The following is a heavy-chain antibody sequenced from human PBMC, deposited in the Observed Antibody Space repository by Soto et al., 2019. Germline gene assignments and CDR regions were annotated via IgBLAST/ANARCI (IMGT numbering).Heavy chain of an antibody. J-gene: IGHJ4*02. CDR1: WGPFRSYS. CDR2: IIPIFGTA. D-gene: IGHD3-22*01. Sequence: GASVKVSCQASWGPFRSYSIRWVGQAPGQGLEWMGGIIPIFGTANYAQKFQGRVTITADESTSTAYMELRSLRSDDTAVYYCARMRWLVFFDYWGQGSLVTAPQ. CDR3: ARMRWLVFFDY. V-gene: IGHV1-69*13.